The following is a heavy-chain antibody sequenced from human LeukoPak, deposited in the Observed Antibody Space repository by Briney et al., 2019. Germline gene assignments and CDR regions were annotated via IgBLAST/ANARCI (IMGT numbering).Heavy chain of an antibody. CDR2: IKQDGSEI. V-gene: IGHV3-7*01. CDR3: TRDRSHSLSDFWSGPIIYNDY. D-gene: IGHD3-3*01. Sequence: GGSLRLSCAASGFTFSNYAMSWVRQAPGKGLEWVANIKQDGSEIYYVDSVKGRFTISRDNAKNSLYLQMNSLRAEDTAVYYCTRDRSHSLSDFWSGPIIYNDYWGQGTLVTVSS. CDR1: GFTFSNYA. J-gene: IGHJ4*02.